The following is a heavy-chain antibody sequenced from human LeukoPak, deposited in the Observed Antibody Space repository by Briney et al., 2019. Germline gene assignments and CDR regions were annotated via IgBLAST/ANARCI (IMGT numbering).Heavy chain of an antibody. CDR2: IHSGGRT. CDR1: GFTGSSNY. CDR3: ASRDRGYYYGMDV. J-gene: IGHJ6*02. D-gene: IGHD3-10*01. Sequence: GGSLRLSCAASGFTGSSNYMSWVRQAPGKGLEWVSVIHSGGRTYYADSVKGRFTISGDTSKSTLYLQMISLRAEDTAVYYCASRDRGYYYGMDVWGQGTTVTVSS. V-gene: IGHV3-66*01.